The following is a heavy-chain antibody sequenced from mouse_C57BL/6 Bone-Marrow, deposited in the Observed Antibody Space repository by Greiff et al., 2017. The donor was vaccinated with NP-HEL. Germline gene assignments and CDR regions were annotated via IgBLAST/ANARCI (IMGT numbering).Heavy chain of an antibody. D-gene: IGHD2-3*01. CDR3: ARWDDDYLAWFAY. CDR2: IRNKANGYTT. CDR1: GFTFTDYY. Sequence: EVKVVESGGGLVQPGGSLSLSCAASGFTFTDYYMSWVRQPPGKALEWLGFIRNKANGYTTEYSASVKGRFTISRDNSRSILYLQMNALRAEDSATYYCARWDDDYLAWFAYWGQGTLVTVSA. V-gene: IGHV7-3*01. J-gene: IGHJ3*01.